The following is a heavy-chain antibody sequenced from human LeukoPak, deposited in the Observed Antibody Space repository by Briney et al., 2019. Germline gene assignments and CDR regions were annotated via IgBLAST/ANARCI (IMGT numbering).Heavy chain of an antibody. J-gene: IGHJ4*02. CDR3: ARGLITMVRGATGIGYYFDY. Sequence: SETLSLTCAVYGGSFSGYYWSWIRQPPGKGLEWIGEINHSGSTNYNPSLKSRVTISVDTSKNQFSLKLSSVTAADTAVYYCARGLITMVRGATGIGYYFDYWGQGTLVTVSS. CDR2: INHSGST. D-gene: IGHD3-10*01. CDR1: GGSFSGYY. V-gene: IGHV4-34*01.